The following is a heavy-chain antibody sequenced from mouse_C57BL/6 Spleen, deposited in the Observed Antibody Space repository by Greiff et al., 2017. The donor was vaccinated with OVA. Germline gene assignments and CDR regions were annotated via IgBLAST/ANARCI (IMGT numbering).Heavy chain of an antibody. Sequence: VQLQQSGAELMKPGASVKLSCKATGYTFTGYWIEWVKQRPGHGLEWIGEILPGSGSTTYNEKFKGKATFTADTSSNTAYMQLSSLTTEDSAIYYCARKGDYYSNYCDYWGQGTTLTVSS. CDR2: ILPGSGST. D-gene: IGHD2-5*01. CDR3: ARKGDYYSNYCDY. V-gene: IGHV1-9*01. CDR1: GYTFTGYW. J-gene: IGHJ2*01.